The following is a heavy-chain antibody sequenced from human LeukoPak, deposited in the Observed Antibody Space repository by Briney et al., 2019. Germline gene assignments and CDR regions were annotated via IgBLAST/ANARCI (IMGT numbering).Heavy chain of an antibody. CDR2: IYYSGST. J-gene: IGHJ4*02. CDR1: GGSISSYY. V-gene: IGHV4-59*12. D-gene: IGHD2-21*01. CDR3: ARDYCGGDCYGFDY. Sequence: PSETLSLTCTVSGGSISSYYWSWIRQPPGKGLEWIGYIYYSGSTNYNPSLKSRVTMSVDTSKNQFSLKLSSVTAADTAVYYCARDYCGGDCYGFDYWGQGTLVTVSS.